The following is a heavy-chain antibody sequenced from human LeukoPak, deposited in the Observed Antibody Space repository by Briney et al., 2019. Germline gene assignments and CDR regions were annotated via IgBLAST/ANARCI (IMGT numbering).Heavy chain of an antibody. CDR3: ARDQTVTTPDAFNI. Sequence: GGSLRLSCAASGFTFSSYAMSWVRQAPGKGLEWVSVISASGATTYYADSVKGRFTISRDNSKNTLYLQVISLRAEDTAVYYCARDQTVTTPDAFNIWGQGTMVTVSS. CDR2: ISASGATT. CDR1: GFTFSSYA. J-gene: IGHJ3*02. D-gene: IGHD4-17*01. V-gene: IGHV3-23*01.